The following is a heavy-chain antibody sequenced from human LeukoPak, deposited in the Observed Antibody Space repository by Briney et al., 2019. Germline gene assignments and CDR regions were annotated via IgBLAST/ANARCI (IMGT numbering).Heavy chain of an antibody. Sequence: GGSLRLSCAVSGFTFSDYAMSWVRQAPGKGLEWVLGISFSGRSTNYADSVKGRFIISRDNSNNTLHLQMNSLRAEDTAVYYCAKDREKAVGATIFDHWGQGTMVTVSS. V-gene: IGHV3-23*01. CDR2: ISFSGRST. CDR1: GFTFSDYA. D-gene: IGHD1-26*01. CDR3: AKDREKAVGATIFDH. J-gene: IGHJ4*02.